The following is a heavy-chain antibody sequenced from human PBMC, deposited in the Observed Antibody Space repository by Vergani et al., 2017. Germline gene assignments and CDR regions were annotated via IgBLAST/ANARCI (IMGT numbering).Heavy chain of an antibody. Sequence: EVQLVESGGGVVRPGGSLRLSCAASGFTFDDYGMSWVRQAPGKGLEWVSGINWNGGSTGYADSVKGRFTISRDNAKNSLYLQMNSLRAEDKALYYLARDVDILTGYWSGGMDVWGQGTTVTVSS. CDR2: INWNGGST. D-gene: IGHD3-9*01. CDR3: ARDVDILTGYWSGGMDV. CDR1: GFTFDDYG. J-gene: IGHJ6*02. V-gene: IGHV3-20*04.